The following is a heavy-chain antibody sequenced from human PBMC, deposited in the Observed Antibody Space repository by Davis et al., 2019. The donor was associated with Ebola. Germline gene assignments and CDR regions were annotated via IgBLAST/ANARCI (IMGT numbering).Heavy chain of an antibody. V-gene: IGHV1-18*01. CDR2: ISAYNGNT. CDR3: ARDARRLYYDSSVFDS. Sequence: ASVKVSCKASGYTFTTYGISWVRQAPGQGLEWMGWISAYNGNTNYAQKLQGRVTMTTDTSTSTAYMELRSLRSDDTAVYYCARDARRLYYDSSVFDSWGQGTLVTVSS. J-gene: IGHJ4*02. D-gene: IGHD3-22*01. CDR1: GYTFTTYG.